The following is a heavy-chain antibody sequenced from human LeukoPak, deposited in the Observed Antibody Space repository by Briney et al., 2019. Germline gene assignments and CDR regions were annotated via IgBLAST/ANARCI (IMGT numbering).Heavy chain of an antibody. Sequence: SETLSLTCAVYGGSFSGYYWSWIRQPPGKGLEWIGEINHSGSTNYNPSLKSRVTISVDTSKNQFSLKLSSVTAADTAVYYCARDLGSSGWDWGQGTLVTVSS. J-gene: IGHJ4*02. CDR1: GGSFSGYY. CDR3: ARDLGSSGWD. D-gene: IGHD6-19*01. CDR2: INHSGST. V-gene: IGHV4-34*01.